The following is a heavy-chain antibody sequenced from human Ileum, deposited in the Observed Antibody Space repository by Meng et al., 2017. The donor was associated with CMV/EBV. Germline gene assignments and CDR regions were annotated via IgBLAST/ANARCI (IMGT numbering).Heavy chain of an antibody. CDR3: ARQGRVGSYSLYYFDY. D-gene: IGHD1-26*01. CDR2: IYPGDSDT. J-gene: IGHJ4*02. V-gene: IGHV5-51*01. CDR1: GYSFTSYW. Sequence: KVSCKGSGYSFTSYWIGWVRQMPGKGLEWMGIIYPGDSDTRYSPSFQGQVTISADKSISTAYLQWSSLKASDTAMYYCARQGRVGSYSLYYFDYWGQGTLVTVSS.